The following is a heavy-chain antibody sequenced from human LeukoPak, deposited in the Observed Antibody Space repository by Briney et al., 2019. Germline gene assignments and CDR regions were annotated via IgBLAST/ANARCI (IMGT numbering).Heavy chain of an antibody. J-gene: IGHJ5*02. D-gene: IGHD3-22*01. CDR2: IYYSGST. CDR1: GGSISSSSYY. CDR3: ARDNQNYYDSSGYYYP. V-gene: IGHV4-39*07. Sequence: SETLSLTCTVSGGSISSSSYYWGWIRQPPGKGLEWIVSIYYSGSTYFNPSLKSRVTISVDTSKNQFSLKLRSVTAADTAVYYCARDNQNYYDSSGYYYPWGQGTLVTVSS.